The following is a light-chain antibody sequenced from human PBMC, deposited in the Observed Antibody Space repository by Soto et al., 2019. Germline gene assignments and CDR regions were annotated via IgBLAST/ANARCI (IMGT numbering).Light chain of an antibody. Sequence: LSLPPATLATLSYRASQSIGLAIAWYQHKPGQAPRLLIFDASQRATGIPARFRGSGSGTDFTLSISSLEPEDFAIYYCLQDYSYPLTFGGGTKVDIK. CDR2: DAS. J-gene: IGKJ4*01. V-gene: IGKV3-11*01. CDR3: LQDYSYPLT. CDR1: QSIGLA.